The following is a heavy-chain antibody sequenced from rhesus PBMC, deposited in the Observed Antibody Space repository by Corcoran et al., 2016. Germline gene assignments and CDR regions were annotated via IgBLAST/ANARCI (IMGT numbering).Heavy chain of an antibody. CDR1: GASIRSYW. Sequence: QVQLQESGPGLVKPSETLSLTCAVSGASIRSYWWTWIRQPPGKGLEYIGEINGDTGATYYNPSLKSRVTISKDASKNQFSLKLSSVSAADTALYYCTSGWNIGEYGLGTWGQGVVVVVSS. J-gene: IGHJ6*01. CDR2: INGDTGAT. V-gene: IGHV4-80*01. CDR3: TSGWNIGEYGLGT. D-gene: IGHD1-20*01.